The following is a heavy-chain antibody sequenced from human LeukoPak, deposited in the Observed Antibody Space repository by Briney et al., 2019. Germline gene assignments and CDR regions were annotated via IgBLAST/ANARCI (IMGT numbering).Heavy chain of an antibody. J-gene: IGHJ4*02. CDR2: IYYSGST. D-gene: IGHD3-22*01. V-gene: IGHV4-39*01. CDR3: VYYYDSSGYYWGRVTFDY. CDR1: GGSISSSSYY. Sequence: SETLSLTCTVSGGSISSSSYYWGWIRQPPGKGLEWIGSIYYSGSTYYNPSLKSRVTISVDTSKNQFSLKLSSVTAADTAVYYCVYYYDSSGYYWGRVTFDYWGQGTLVTVSS.